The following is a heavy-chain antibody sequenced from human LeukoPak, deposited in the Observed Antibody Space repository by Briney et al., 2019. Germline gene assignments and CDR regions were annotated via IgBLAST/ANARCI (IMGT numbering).Heavy chain of an antibody. D-gene: IGHD3-22*01. J-gene: IGHJ4*02. Sequence: SETLSLTCTVSGGSISSGSYYWSWIRQPPGKGLEWIGYIYYSGSTYYNPSLKSRVTISVDTSKDQFSLKLSSVTAADTAVYYCARKPARSSGFRGYFDYWGQGTLVTVSS. CDR3: ARKPARSSGFRGYFDY. V-gene: IGHV4-30-4*01. CDR2: IYYSGST. CDR1: GGSISSGSYY.